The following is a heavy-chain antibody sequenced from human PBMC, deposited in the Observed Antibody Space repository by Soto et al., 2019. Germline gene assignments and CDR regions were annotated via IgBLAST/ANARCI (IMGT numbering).Heavy chain of an antibody. CDR1: GFIFDDYA. J-gene: IGHJ6*02. D-gene: IGHD1-26*01. V-gene: IGHV3-9*01. CDR3: ARRAAREVYGMDV. Sequence: PGGSLRLSCAASGFIFDDYAMHWVRQAPGKGLEWVSGISWNSGSIGYADSVKGRFTISRDNAKNTLYLQMNSLRAEDTAVYYCARRAAREVYGMDVWGQGTTVTVSS. CDR2: ISWNSGSI.